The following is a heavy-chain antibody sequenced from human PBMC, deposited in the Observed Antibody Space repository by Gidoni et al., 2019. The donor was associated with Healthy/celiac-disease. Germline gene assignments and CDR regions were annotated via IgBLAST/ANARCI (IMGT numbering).Heavy chain of an antibody. CDR2: IYTSGST. D-gene: IGHD6-19*01. V-gene: IGHV4-4*07. CDR3: ARGSSGWSGRDAFDI. J-gene: IGHJ3*02. CDR1: GGSISSYY. Sequence: QVQLQESGPGLVKPSETLSLTCPVSGGSISSYYWSWIRQPAGKGLEWIGRIYTSGSTNYNPALKSRVTMSVDTSKNQFSLKLSSVTAADTAVYDCARGSSGWSGRDAFDIWGQGTMVTVSS.